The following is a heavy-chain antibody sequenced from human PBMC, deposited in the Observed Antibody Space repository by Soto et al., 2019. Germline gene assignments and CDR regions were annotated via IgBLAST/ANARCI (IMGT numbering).Heavy chain of an antibody. CDR2: ISYDGSNK. J-gene: IGHJ6*02. D-gene: IGHD6-6*01. Sequence: QVQLVESGGGVVQPGRSLRLSCAASGFTFSSYAMHWVRQAPGKGLEWVAVISYDGSNKFYADSVKGRFTISRDNSKKTLYLQMNSLRAEDTAVYYCAREYSSSSDYYYYYGMDVWGQGTTVTVSS. CDR3: AREYSSSSDYYYYYGMDV. V-gene: IGHV3-30-3*01. CDR1: GFTFSSYA.